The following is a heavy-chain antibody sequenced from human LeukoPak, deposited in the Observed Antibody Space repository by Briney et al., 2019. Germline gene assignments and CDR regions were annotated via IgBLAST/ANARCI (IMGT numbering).Heavy chain of an antibody. CDR3: AARYCTNGVCYNGFDP. CDR1: GFTFTSSA. J-gene: IGHJ5*02. CDR2: IVVGSGNT. V-gene: IGHV1-58*02. D-gene: IGHD2-8*01. Sequence: ETSVKVSCKASGFTFTSSAMQWVRQSRGQRLEWIGWIVVGSGNTNYAHKCHERVTITRDMSTSTAYMELSSLRSEDTAVYYCAARYCTNGVCYNGFDPWGQGTLVTVSS.